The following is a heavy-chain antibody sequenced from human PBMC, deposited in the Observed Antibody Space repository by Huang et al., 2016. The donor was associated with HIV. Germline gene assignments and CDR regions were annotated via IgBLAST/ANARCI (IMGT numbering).Heavy chain of an antibody. Sequence: QVQLVESGGGVGQPGRDLRLSCAAPGFPFINHAVHWVRQAPGKGLDWLGVISNDGSNNYYADSVKGLFTISRDSSKSTLFLHMTSLRTEDTAVYYCARAKDTWDAYDIWGQGTMVIVSS. J-gene: IGHJ3*02. V-gene: IGHV3-30-3*01. CDR2: ISNDGSNN. D-gene: IGHD5-18*01. CDR1: GFPFINHA. CDR3: ARAKDTWDAYDI.